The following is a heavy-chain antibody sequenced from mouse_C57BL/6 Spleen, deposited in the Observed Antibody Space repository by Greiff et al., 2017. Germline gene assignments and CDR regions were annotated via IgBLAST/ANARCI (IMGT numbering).Heavy chain of an antibody. D-gene: IGHD1-1*01. CDR1: GYAFSSSW. CDR3: ARYPYYYGSSPYAMDY. Sequence: VVEPGASVKISCKASGYAFSSSWMNWVKQRPGKGLEWIGRIYPGDGDTNYNGKFKGKATLTADKSSSTAYMQLSSLTSEDSAVYFCARYPYYYGSSPYAMDYWGQGTSVTVSS. J-gene: IGHJ4*01. V-gene: IGHV1-82*01. CDR2: IYPGDGDT.